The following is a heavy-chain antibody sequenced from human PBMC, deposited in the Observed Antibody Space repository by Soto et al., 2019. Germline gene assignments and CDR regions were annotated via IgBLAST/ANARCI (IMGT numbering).Heavy chain of an antibody. D-gene: IGHD6-13*01. CDR3: ARYLRYSSSWYYWFDP. J-gene: IGHJ5*02. CDR1: GGYISGYY. CDR2: IYYSGST. V-gene: IGHV4-59*12. Sequence: SETLSLTCTVSGGYISGYYWSWIRQPPGKGLEWIGDIYYSGSTNYNPSLKSRVTISVDTSKNQFSLKLSSVTAADTAVYYCARYLRYSSSWYYWFDPWGQGTLVTVSS.